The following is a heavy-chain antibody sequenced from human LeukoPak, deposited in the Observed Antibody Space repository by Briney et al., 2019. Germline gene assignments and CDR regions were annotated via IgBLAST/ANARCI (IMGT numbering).Heavy chain of an antibody. J-gene: IGHJ4*02. V-gene: IGHV4-34*01. D-gene: IGHD3-10*01. Sequence: RAAETLSLTCAVYGGSFSGYYWSWIRQPPGKGLEWIGEINHSGSTNYNPSLKSRVTTSVDTSKNQFSLKLSSVTAADTAVYYCARPRLLFGSGPILVWGQGTLVTVSS. CDR3: ARPRLLFGSGPILV. CDR1: GGSFSGYY. CDR2: INHSGST.